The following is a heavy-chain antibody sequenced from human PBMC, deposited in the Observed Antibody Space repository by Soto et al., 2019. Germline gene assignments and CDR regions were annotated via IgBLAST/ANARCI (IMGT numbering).Heavy chain of an antibody. D-gene: IGHD3-22*01. Sequence: GASVKVSCKASGYTFTSYDINWVRQATGQGLEWMGWMNPNSGNTGYAQKFQGRVTMTRSTSISTAYMELSSLRSEDTAVYYCARGGYYYDSSAYYRPFDYGGQGTLVTVS. CDR2: MNPNSGNT. J-gene: IGHJ4*02. CDR3: ARGGYYYDSSAYYRPFDY. CDR1: GYTFTSYD. V-gene: IGHV1-8*01.